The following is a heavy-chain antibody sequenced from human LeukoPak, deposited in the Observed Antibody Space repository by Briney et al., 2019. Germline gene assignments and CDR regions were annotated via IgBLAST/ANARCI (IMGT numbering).Heavy chain of an antibody. D-gene: IGHD3-10*01. V-gene: IGHV4-4*07. CDR1: GGSFSIYY. J-gene: IGHJ4*02. CDR2: IYTSGST. CDR3: ARQELWAYGSGSYYIRLHPQNFDY. Sequence: SETLSLTCTVSGGSFSIYYWSWIRQPAGKGLEYIGRIYTSGSTNYNPSLKSRVTMSVDTSKNQFSLKLSSVTAADTAVYYCARQELWAYGSGSYYIRLHPQNFDYWGQGTLVTVSS.